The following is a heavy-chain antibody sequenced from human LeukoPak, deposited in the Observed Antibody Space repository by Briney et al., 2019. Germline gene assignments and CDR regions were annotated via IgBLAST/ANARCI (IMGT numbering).Heavy chain of an antibody. CDR3: ARSLSSGWPGFGY. J-gene: IGHJ4*02. D-gene: IGHD6-19*01. CDR1: GYSFTNYW. Sequence: GESLKISCKGSGYSFTNYWINWVRLMPGKGLEWMGKIDPSDSYTNYSPSFQGHVTISADKSISTAYLQWSSLKASDTAMYYCARSLSSGWPGFGYWGQGALVTVSS. V-gene: IGHV5-10-1*01. CDR2: IDPSDSYT.